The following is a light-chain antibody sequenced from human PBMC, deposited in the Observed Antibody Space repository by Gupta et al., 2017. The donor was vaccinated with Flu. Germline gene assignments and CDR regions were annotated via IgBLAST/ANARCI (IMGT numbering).Light chain of an antibody. J-gene: IGKJ3*01. CDR1: NGISNF. CDR2: AAS. V-gene: IGKV1-27*01. CDR3: QKYNSAPQA. Sequence: GDRVTITCRASNGISNFLAWYQQKPGKVPKLLIYAASTLHSGVPARFSGSGSGTDFTLTINSLQPEDVATYYCQKYNSAPQAFGPGTKVEIK.